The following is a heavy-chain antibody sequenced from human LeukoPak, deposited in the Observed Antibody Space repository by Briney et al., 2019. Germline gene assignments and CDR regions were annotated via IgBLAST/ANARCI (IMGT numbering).Heavy chain of an antibody. Sequence: GGSLRLSCAASGFTFSSYAMSWVRQAPGKGLEWVSAISGSGGSTYYADSVKGRFTISRDNAKNTLYMQMNSLRVDDTAAYYCVREASGVSSSAFDVWGQGTMVTVSS. V-gene: IGHV3-23*01. CDR1: GFTFSSYA. D-gene: IGHD1-26*01. CDR2: ISGSGGST. J-gene: IGHJ3*01. CDR3: VREASGVSSSAFDV.